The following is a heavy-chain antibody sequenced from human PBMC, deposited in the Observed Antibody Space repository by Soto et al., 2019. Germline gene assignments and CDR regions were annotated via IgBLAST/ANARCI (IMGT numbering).Heavy chain of an antibody. CDR3: AKDSLDDSSGYPNSGGCL. J-gene: IGHJ4*02. Sequence: GGSLRLSCAASGFTFSSYGMHWVRQAPGKGLEWVAVISYDGSNKYYADSVKGRFTISRDNSKNTLYLQMNSLRAEDTAVYYCAKDSLDDSSGYPNSGGCLWGQGTLVTVSS. CDR1: GFTFSSYG. V-gene: IGHV3-30*18. CDR2: ISYDGSNK. D-gene: IGHD3-22*01.